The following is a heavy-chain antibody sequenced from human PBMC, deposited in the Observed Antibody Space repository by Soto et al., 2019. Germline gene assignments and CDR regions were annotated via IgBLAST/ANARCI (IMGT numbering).Heavy chain of an antibody. D-gene: IGHD3-3*01. CDR1: GFTFSSYA. CDR2: ISDSGGST. V-gene: IGHV3-23*01. J-gene: IGHJ4*02. Sequence: GGSLRPSCAASGFTFSSYAMSWVRQAPGKGPEWVSGISDSGGSTHYSDSVKGRFTISRDNPKNTLFLQMNSLRADDTGVYYCAKDRAKDFWSGYHRHFDYWGQGTLVTVSS. CDR3: AKDRAKDFWSGYHRHFDY.